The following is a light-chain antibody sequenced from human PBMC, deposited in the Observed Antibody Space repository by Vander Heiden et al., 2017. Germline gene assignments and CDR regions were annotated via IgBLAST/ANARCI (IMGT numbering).Light chain of an antibody. CDR1: QDIGND. Sequence: AIQMTQSPSSLSASVGDRVTITCLASQDIGNDLSWYQQKPGKAPKVLISVVSSLQGGVPSRFSGSGFGTDFTLTISSLQPEDFATYYCLQDHIFPWTLGQGTKVEIK. V-gene: IGKV1-6*02. J-gene: IGKJ1*01. CDR2: VVS. CDR3: LQDHIFPWT.